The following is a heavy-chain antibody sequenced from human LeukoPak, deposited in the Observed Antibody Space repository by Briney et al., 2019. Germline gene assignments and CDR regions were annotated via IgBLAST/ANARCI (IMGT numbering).Heavy chain of an antibody. CDR2: ISAYNGNT. D-gene: IGHD2-2*01. Sequence: GASVKVSCKASGGTFSSYGISWVRQAPGQGLEWMGWISAYNGNTNYAQKLQGRVTMTTDTSTSTAYMELRSLRSDDTAVYYCARDGDIVVVPAGYYYYYMDVWGKGTTVTVSS. CDR1: GGTFSSYG. CDR3: ARDGDIVVVPAGYYYYYMDV. J-gene: IGHJ6*03. V-gene: IGHV1-18*01.